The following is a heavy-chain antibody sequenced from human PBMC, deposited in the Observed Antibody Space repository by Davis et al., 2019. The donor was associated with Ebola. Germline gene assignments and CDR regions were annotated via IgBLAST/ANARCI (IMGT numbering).Heavy chain of an antibody. D-gene: IGHD3-10*01. CDR2: ISGSGGST. CDR1: GFTFSSYA. V-gene: IGHV3-23*01. J-gene: IGHJ1*01. Sequence: PGGSLRLSCAASGFTFSSYAMSWVRQAPGKGLEWVSAISGSGGSTYYADSVKGRFTISRDNSKNTLYLQMNSLRAEDTAVYYCAKDTENVLLWFGELLQGWYFQHWGQGTLVTVSS. CDR3: AKDTENVLLWFGELLQGWYFQH.